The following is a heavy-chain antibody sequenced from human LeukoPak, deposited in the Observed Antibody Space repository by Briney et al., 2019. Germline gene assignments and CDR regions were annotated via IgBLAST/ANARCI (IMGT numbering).Heavy chain of an antibody. V-gene: IGHV4-59*01. CDR3: AREFDSGYDP. D-gene: IGHD5-12*01. Sequence: SETLSLTCTASGGSISSYYWSWIRQPPGKGLEWIGCIYYSGSTNYNPSLKSRVTISVDTSKHQFTLKLSSVTAADTAVYYCAREFDSGYDPWGQGTLVTVSS. CDR2: IYYSGST. J-gene: IGHJ5*02. CDR1: GGSISSYY.